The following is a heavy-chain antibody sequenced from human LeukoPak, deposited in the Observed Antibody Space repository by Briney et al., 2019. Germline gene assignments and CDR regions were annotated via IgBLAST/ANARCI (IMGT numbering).Heavy chain of an antibody. CDR3: ARTNYDSSLGAFDI. D-gene: IGHD3-22*01. CDR2: ISSSGSTI. Sequence: PGGSLRLSCAASGFTFSSYEMNWVRQAPGKGLEWVSYISSSGSTIYYADSVKGRFTISRDNAKDSLYLQMNSLRAEDTAVFYCARTNYDSSLGAFDIWGQGTLVTVSS. V-gene: IGHV3-48*03. J-gene: IGHJ3*02. CDR1: GFTFSSYE.